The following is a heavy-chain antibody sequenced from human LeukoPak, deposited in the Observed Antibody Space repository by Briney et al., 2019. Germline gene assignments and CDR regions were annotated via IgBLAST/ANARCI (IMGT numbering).Heavy chain of an antibody. CDR1: GYTFTSYA. J-gene: IGHJ3*02. V-gene: IGHV7-4-1*02. D-gene: IGHD6-19*01. Sequence: GASVKVSCKASGYTFTSYAMNWVRQAPGQGLEWMGWINTNTGNPTYAQGFTGQFVFSLDTSVSTAYLQISSLKAEDTAVYYCARTLFSPYSSGWYRRAFDIWGQGTMVTVSS. CDR2: INTNTGNP. CDR3: ARTLFSPYSSGWYRRAFDI.